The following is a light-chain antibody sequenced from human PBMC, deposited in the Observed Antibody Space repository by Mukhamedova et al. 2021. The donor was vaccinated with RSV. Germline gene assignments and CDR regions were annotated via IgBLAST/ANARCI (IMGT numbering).Light chain of an antibody. V-gene: IGKV1-5*03. Sequence: IANWVAWYQQKPGKAPKLLIYEASRLDRGVPSRFSGRGSGTEFTLTISSLQPDDFATYYCQHYDSYPMYSFGQGTKLEIK. CDR1: IANW. J-gene: IGKJ2*03. CDR3: QHYDSYPMYS. CDR2: EAS.